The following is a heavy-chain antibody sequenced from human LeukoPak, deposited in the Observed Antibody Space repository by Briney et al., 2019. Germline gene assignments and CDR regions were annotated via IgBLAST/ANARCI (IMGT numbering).Heavy chain of an antibody. J-gene: IGHJ4*02. Sequence: SETLSLTCTVSGGSISSYYWSWIRQPAGKGLEWIGRIYTSGSTNYNPSLKSRVTISVDTSKNQFSLKLSSVTAADTAVYYCARENYYDSSGYPYPFDYWGQGTLVTVSS. V-gene: IGHV4-4*07. CDR3: ARENYYDSSGYPYPFDY. D-gene: IGHD3-22*01. CDR2: IYTSGST. CDR1: GGSISSYY.